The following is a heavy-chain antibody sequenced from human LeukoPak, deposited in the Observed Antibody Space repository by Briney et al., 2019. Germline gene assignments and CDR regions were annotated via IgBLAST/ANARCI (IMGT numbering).Heavy chain of an antibody. D-gene: IGHD3-9*01. V-gene: IGHV1-69*01. CDR3: ARDPDVLRYPEDSYYYYMDV. CDR2: GIPIFGTA. Sequence: SVKLSCKASGGTFSSYAISWVRQAPGQGLEWMGGGIPIFGTANYAQKFHGRVTITADESTSTAYMELNSLRSEDTAVYYCARDPDVLRYPEDSYYYYMDVWGKGTTVTISS. CDR1: GGTFSSYA. J-gene: IGHJ6*03.